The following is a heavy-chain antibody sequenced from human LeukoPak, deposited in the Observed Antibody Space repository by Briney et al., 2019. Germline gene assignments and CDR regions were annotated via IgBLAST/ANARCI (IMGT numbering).Heavy chain of an antibody. J-gene: IGHJ4*02. CDR1: GFTVSSNY. D-gene: IGHD1-26*01. Sequence: PGGSLRLSCAASGFTVSSNYMTWVRQAPGKGLEWVSIIYSGGSTSYADSVKGRFTISRDNSKNTLYLQMNSPRAEDTAVYYCARDVVGATYFDWGQGTLVTVSS. CDR3: ARDVVGATYFD. CDR2: IYSGGST. V-gene: IGHV3-53*01.